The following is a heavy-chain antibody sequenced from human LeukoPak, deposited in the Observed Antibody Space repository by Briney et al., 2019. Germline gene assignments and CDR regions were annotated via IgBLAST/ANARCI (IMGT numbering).Heavy chain of an antibody. CDR1: GGSISSGGYY. J-gene: IGHJ5*02. V-gene: IGHV4-31*03. Sequence: SEILSLTCTVSGGSISSGGYYWSWIRQHPGKGLEWIGYIYYSGSTYYIPSLKSRVTISVDTSKNQFSLKLSSVTAADTAVYYCARAPYCSGGSCPWFDPWGQGTLVTVSS. CDR2: IYYSGST. D-gene: IGHD2-15*01. CDR3: ARAPYCSGGSCPWFDP.